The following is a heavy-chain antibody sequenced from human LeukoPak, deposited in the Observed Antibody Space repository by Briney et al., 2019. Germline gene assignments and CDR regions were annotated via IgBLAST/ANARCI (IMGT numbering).Heavy chain of an antibody. D-gene: IGHD6-13*01. CDR2: IVPIFGTA. J-gene: IGHJ3*02. Sequence: SVKVSCKASGGTFGSYAISWVRQAPGQGLEWMGGIVPIFGTANYAQKFQGRVTITADESTSTAYMELSSLRSEDTAVYYCLYSSTDPGAFDIWGQGTMVTVSS. CDR3: LYSSTDPGAFDI. CDR1: GGTFGSYA. V-gene: IGHV1-69*01.